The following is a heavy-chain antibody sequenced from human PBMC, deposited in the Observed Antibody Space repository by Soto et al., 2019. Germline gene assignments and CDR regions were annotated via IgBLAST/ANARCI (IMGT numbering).Heavy chain of an antibody. V-gene: IGHV1-58*01. CDR2: IVVGSGNT. J-gene: IGHJ6*02. D-gene: IGHD6-19*01. Sequence: SVKVSCKASGFTFTSSAVQWVRQARGQRLEWIGWIVVGSGNTNYAQKFQERVTITRDMSTSTAYMELSSLRSEDTAVYYCAAVASLPHSSGWTTAYYYYGMDVWGQGTTVTVSS. CDR3: AAVASLPHSSGWTTAYYYYGMDV. CDR1: GFTFTSSA.